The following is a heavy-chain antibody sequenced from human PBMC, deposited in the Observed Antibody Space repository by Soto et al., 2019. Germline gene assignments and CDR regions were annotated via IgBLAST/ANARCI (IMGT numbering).Heavy chain of an antibody. V-gene: IGHV3-33*01. CDR3: ARALYPRTYYYYYYGMDV. CDR2: IWYDGSNK. CDR1: GVNFSSYG. J-gene: IGHJ6*02. D-gene: IGHD2-2*01. Sequence: QXRSGAGAGVNFSSYGVHWGRQAPGKGLEWVAVIWYDGSNKYYADSVKGRFTISRDNSKNTLYLQMNSLRAEDTAVYYCARALYPRTYYYYYYGMDVWGQGTTVTVSS.